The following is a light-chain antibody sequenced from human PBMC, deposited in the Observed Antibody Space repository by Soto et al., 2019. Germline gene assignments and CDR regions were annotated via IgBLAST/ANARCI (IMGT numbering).Light chain of an antibody. J-gene: IGKJ1*01. CDR3: RHYYNYPWT. Sequence: DIQMTQSPSSLSASVGDRVSITCRASQSISTWLAWYQQQPGGAPRLLIYDASSLQSGVPSRFSGNGSGTEFTLTISSLQPDDFSSYYCRHYYNYPWTFGQGTKVDIK. V-gene: IGKV1-5*01. CDR1: QSISTW. CDR2: DAS.